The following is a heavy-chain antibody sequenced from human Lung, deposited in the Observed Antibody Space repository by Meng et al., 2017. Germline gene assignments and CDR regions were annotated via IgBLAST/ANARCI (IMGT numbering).Heavy chain of an antibody. D-gene: IGHD3-10*01. CDR1: GYTFTSYA. CDR3: ASGWFGELFGYFDL. J-gene: IGHJ2*01. Sequence: QVLLVQLGSELKQPGALMKVSCKASGYTFTSYAMNWVRQAPGQGLEWMGWINTNTGNPTYAQGFTGRFVFSLDTSVSTAYLQISSLKAEDTAVYYCASGWFGELFGYFDLWGRGTLVTVSS. CDR2: INTNTGNP. V-gene: IGHV7-4-1*02.